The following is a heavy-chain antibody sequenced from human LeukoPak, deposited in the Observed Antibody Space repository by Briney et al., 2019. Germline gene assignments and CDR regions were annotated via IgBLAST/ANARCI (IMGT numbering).Heavy chain of an antibody. J-gene: IGHJ3*02. Sequence: SQTLSLTCAISGDSVSTNSATWNWIRQSPSRGLEWLGRTYYMSQWYNNYAVSVKSRLTINADTSKNQFSLQLNSVTPEDTAVYFCARALHAERDAYDIWGQGTMVTVSS. CDR1: GDSVSTNSAT. CDR3: ARALHAERDAYDI. CDR2: TYYMSQWYN. D-gene: IGHD1-1*01. V-gene: IGHV6-1*01.